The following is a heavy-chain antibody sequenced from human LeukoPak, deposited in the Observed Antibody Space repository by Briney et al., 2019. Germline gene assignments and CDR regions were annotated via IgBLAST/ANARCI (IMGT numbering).Heavy chain of an antibody. J-gene: IGHJ4*02. CDR2: IYYSGST. CDR3: ARGYCSGGSCYYFDY. D-gene: IGHD2-15*01. CDR1: GGSISSYY. Sequence: SETLSLTCTVSGGSISSYYWSWIRQPPGKGLEWIGYIYYSGSTNYNPSLKSRVTISVDTSKNQFSLKLSSVTAADTAVYYCARGYCSGGSCYYFDYWGQGTLVTVSS. V-gene: IGHV4-59*12.